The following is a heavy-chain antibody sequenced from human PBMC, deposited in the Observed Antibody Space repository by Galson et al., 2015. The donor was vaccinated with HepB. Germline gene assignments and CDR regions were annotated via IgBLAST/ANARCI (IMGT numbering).Heavy chain of an antibody. Sequence: CAISGDSVSSNSAAWNWIRQPPSRGLEWLGRTYYRSKWYNDYAVSVKSRITINPDTSKNQFSLQLNSVTPEDTAVYYCARVDYGGNSGYFDYWGQGTLVTVSS. D-gene: IGHD4-23*01. CDR2: TYYRSKWYN. J-gene: IGHJ4*02. CDR1: GDSVSSNSAA. V-gene: IGHV6-1*01. CDR3: ARVDYGGNSGYFDY.